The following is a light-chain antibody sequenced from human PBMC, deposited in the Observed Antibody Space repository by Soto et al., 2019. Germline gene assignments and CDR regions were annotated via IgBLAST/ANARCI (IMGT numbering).Light chain of an antibody. J-gene: IGLJ2*01. V-gene: IGLV1-44*01. CDR3: AAWDDSRNGVV. CDR1: SSNIGSET. Sequence: QSVLTQPPSASGTPGQRVTMSCSGSSSNIGSETVNWYQQLPGTAPKLLIYSNNQRPSGVHDRFSGSKSGTSSSLAISGLQSEDEADYYCAAWDDSRNGVVFGGGTKVTVL. CDR2: SNN.